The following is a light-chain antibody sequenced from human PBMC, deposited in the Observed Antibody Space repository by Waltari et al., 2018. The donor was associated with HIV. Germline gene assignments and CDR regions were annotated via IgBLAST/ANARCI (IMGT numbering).Light chain of an antibody. CDR2: AAS. J-gene: IGKJ1*01. CDR1: PGIVNY. CDR3: QQLNSYPWT. V-gene: IGKV1-9*01. Sequence: DIQVTQSPSFLSASIGDRVTISCRASPGIVNYLAWYQQKPGEAPRLLIYAASTLQSGVPSRFSGSGSGTEFTLTISSLQAEDFATYHCQQLNSYPWTFGQGTKVEI.